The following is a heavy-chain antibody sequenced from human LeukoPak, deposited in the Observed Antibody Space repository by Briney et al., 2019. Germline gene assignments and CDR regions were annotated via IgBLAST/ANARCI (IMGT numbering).Heavy chain of an antibody. CDR2: ISSDGSST. V-gene: IGHV3-74*01. Sequence: GGSLRLSCAASGFTFSSYWMHWVRQAPGKGLVWVSRISSDGSSTTYADSVKGRFTISRDNAKNTLYLQMNSLRAEDTAVYYCASGFESYYYYYYMDVWGKGTTVTVSS. CDR3: ASGFESYYYYYYMDV. D-gene: IGHD3-10*01. J-gene: IGHJ6*03. CDR1: GFTFSSYW.